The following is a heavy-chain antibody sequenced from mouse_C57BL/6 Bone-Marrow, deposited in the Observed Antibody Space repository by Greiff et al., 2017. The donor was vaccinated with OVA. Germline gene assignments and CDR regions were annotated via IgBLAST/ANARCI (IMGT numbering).Heavy chain of an antibody. V-gene: IGHV14-1*01. CDR2: IDPEDGDT. J-gene: IGHJ1*03. CDR3: TPLGLRYFDV. Sequence: VHVKQSGAELVRPGASVKLSCTASGFNIKDYYMHWVKQRPEQGLEWIGRIDPEDGDTEYAPKFQGKATMTADTSSNTAYLQLSSLTSEDTAVYYCTPLGLRYFDVWGTGTTVTVSS. D-gene: IGHD3-1*01. CDR1: GFNIKDYY.